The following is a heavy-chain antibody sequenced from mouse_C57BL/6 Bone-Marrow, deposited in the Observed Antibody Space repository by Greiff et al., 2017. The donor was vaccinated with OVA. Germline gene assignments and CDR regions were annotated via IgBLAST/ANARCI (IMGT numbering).Heavy chain of an antibody. Sequence: EVQLQQSVAELVRPGASVKLSCTASGFNIKNTYMHWVKQRPEQGLEWIGRIDPANDNTKYAPKFQGKATMTADTSSNTAYLQLSSLSSEDTAVYCCARGNFGSSFYAMDYWGQGTSVTGS. CDR2: IDPANDNT. J-gene: IGHJ4*01. CDR3: ARGNFGSSFYAMDY. V-gene: IGHV14-3*01. CDR1: GFNIKNTY. D-gene: IGHD1-1*01.